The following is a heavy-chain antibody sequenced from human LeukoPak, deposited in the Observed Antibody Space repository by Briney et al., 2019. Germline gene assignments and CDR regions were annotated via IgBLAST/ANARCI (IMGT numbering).Heavy chain of an antibody. CDR3: ARHDYDSTGSYWGYYFDY. V-gene: IGHV4-39*01. Sequence: SETLFLTCSVSGASVSSVSDYWGWFRQSPGEGLEWIGSIIYGGRTYYNPSLKSRVHMSVDTSKNQFSLKMRSVTAADTAVYYCARHDYDSTGSYWGYYFDYWGQGTLVTVSS. CDR1: GASVSSVSDY. CDR2: IIYGGRT. J-gene: IGHJ4*02. D-gene: IGHD3-22*01.